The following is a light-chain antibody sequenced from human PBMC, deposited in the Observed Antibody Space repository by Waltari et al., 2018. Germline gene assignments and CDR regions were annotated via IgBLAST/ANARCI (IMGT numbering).Light chain of an antibody. CDR1: SSAVGGYNF. CDR3: SSYTSSTTLYV. CDR2: DVI. Sequence: QSALTQPASVSGSPGQSLTISCPGTSSAVGGYNFASCYQQYPDQAPKLMIFDVINRPSGVSSRCSGSKSGNTASLTISGLQAEDEADYYCSSYTSSTTLYVFGTGTKVTVL. V-gene: IGLV2-14*03. J-gene: IGLJ1*01.